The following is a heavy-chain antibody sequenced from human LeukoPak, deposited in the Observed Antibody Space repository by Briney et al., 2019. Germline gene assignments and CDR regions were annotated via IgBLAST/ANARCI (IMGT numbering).Heavy chain of an antibody. CDR1: GYTLTELS. CDR2: FDPEDGET. Sequence: ASVKVSCKVSGYTLTELSMHWVRQAPGKGLEWMGGFDPEDGETIYAQKFQGGVTMTEDTSTDTAYMELSSLRSEDTAVYYCARAYCSSTNCFPLGYWGQGTLVTVSS. D-gene: IGHD2-2*01. CDR3: ARAYCSSTNCFPLGY. V-gene: IGHV1-24*01. J-gene: IGHJ4*02.